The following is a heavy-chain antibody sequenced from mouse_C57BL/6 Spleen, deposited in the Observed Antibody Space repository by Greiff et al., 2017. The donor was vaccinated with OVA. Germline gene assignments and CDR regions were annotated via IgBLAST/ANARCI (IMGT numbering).Heavy chain of an antibody. CDR1: GYTFTSYW. D-gene: IGHD1-1*02. CDR2: IYPSDSET. V-gene: IGHV1-61*01. Sequence: QVQLQQPGAELVRPGSSVKLSCKASGYTFTSYWMDWVKQRPGQGLEWIGNIYPSDSETHYNQKFKDKATLTVDKSSSTAYMQLSSLTSEDSAVYYCARRGWEDYAMDYWGQGTSVTVSS. J-gene: IGHJ4*01. CDR3: ARRGWEDYAMDY.